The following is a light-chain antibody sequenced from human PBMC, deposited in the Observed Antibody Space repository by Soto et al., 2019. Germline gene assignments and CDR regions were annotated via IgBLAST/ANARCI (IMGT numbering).Light chain of an antibody. CDR3: CSHAGSYTYV. CDR1: SSDVGGYNY. CDR2: DVS. V-gene: IGLV2-11*01. J-gene: IGLJ1*01. Sequence: QSALTQPRSVSGSPGQSVTISCTGTSSDVGGYNYVSWYQQHPSKAPTLMIYDVSKRPSGVPDRFSGSKSGNTASLTISGLQAEDEADYYCCSHAGSYTYVFGTGTKLTVL.